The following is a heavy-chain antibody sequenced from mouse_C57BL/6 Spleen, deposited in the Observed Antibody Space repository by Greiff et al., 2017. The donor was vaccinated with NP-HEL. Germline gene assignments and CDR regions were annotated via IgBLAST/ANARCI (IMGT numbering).Heavy chain of an antibody. CDR3: TRGANWDGFAY. V-gene: IGHV5-9-1*02. J-gene: IGHJ3*01. CDR2: ISSGGDYI. CDR1: GFTFSSYA. Sequence: EVKLVESGEGLVKPGGSLKLSCAASGFTFSSYAMSWVRQTPEKRLEWVAYISSGGDYIYYADTVKGRFTISRDNARNTLYLQMSSLKSEDTAMYYCTRGANWDGFAYWGQGTLVTVSA. D-gene: IGHD4-1*01.